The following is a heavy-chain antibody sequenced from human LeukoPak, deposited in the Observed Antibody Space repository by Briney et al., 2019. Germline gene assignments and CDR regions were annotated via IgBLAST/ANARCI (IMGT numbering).Heavy chain of an antibody. CDR3: AREVRDCSSTSCDMRAAFDI. Sequence: SETLSLTCTVSGGSISSYYWSWIRQPPGKGLEWIGYIYYSGSTNCNPSLKSRVTISVDTSKNQFSLRLSSVTAADTAVYYCAREVRDCSSTSCDMRAAFDIWGQGTMVTVSS. CDR2: IYYSGST. V-gene: IGHV4-59*01. D-gene: IGHD2-2*02. J-gene: IGHJ3*02. CDR1: GGSISSYY.